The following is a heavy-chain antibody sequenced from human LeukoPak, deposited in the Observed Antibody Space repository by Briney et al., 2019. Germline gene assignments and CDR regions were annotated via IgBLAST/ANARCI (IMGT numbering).Heavy chain of an antibody. CDR3: ARDSPYCSSTSCPEYFQH. CDR2: FYTSGST. Sequence: PSETLSLTCTVSGDSISSYFWSWIRQPPGKGLEWIGRFYTSGSTNYNPSLKSRVTMSVDTSKNQFSLKLSSVTAADTAVYYCARDSPYCSSTSCPEYFQHWGQGTLVTVSS. D-gene: IGHD2-2*01. V-gene: IGHV4-4*07. J-gene: IGHJ1*01. CDR1: GDSISSYF.